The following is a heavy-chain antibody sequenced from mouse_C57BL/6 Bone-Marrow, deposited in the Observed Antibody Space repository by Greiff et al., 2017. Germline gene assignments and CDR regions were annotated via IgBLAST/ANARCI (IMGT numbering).Heavy chain of an antibody. Sequence: EVKLVESGGGLVKPGGSLKLSCAASGFTFSSYAMSWVRQSPEKRLEWVAEISSGGSYTYYPDTVTGRFTISRDNAKNTLYLEMSSLRSEDTAMYYCAWVYCNFFAYWGQGTLVTVSA. J-gene: IGHJ3*01. D-gene: IGHD2-1*01. CDR1: GFTFSSYA. V-gene: IGHV5-9-4*01. CDR3: AWVYCNFFAY. CDR2: ISSGGSYT.